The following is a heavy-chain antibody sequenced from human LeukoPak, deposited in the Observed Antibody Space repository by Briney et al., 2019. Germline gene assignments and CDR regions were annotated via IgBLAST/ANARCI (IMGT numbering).Heavy chain of an antibody. V-gene: IGHV3-15*01. CDR2: IKSKTDGGTT. CDR3: TSPEVAAQTFDY. Sequence: PGGSLRLSCAASGFTFSNTWMSWVRQAPGKGLEWVGRIKSKTDGGTTDYAAPVKGRFTISRDDSKNTLYLQMNSLKTEDTAVYYCTSPEVAAQTFDYWGQGTLVTVSS. CDR1: GFTFSNTW. D-gene: IGHD6-19*01. J-gene: IGHJ4*02.